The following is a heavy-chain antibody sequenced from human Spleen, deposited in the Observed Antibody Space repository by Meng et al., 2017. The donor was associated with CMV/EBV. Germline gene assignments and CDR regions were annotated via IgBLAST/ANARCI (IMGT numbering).Heavy chain of an antibody. CDR3: ARGGSGSYYIYYYYYGMDV. J-gene: IGHJ6*02. Sequence: GGSLRLSCAASGFTFSSYWMSWVRQAPGKGLEWVANIKQDGSEKYYVDSVKGRFTISRDNAKNSLYLQMNSLRAEDTAVYYCARGGSGSYYIYYYYYGMDVWGQGTTVTVSS. V-gene: IGHV3-7*04. CDR2: IKQDGSEK. CDR1: GFTFSSYW. D-gene: IGHD3-10*01.